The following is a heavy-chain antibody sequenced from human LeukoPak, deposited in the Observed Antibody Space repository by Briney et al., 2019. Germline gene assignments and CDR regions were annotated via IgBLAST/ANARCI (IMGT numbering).Heavy chain of an antibody. Sequence: GGSLRLSCAASGFTFSSYSMNWVRQAPGKGLEWVSSISSSSSYIYYADSVKGRFTISRDNAKNSLYLQMNSLRAEDTAVYYCARSCSSTSCYLSPIGDAFDIWGQGTMVTVSS. J-gene: IGHJ3*02. CDR1: GFTFSSYS. V-gene: IGHV3-21*01. D-gene: IGHD2-2*01. CDR3: ARSCSSTSCYLSPIGDAFDI. CDR2: ISSSSSYI.